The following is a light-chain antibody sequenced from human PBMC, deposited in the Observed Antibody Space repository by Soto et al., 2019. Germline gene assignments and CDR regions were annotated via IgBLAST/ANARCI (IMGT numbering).Light chain of an antibody. CDR1: SSDVGSYNL. Sequence: QSALTQPASVSGSPGQSITFSCTGTSSDVGSYNLVSWYQQHPGKAPKLMIYEGSKRPSGVSNRFSGSKSGNTASLTISGLQAEDEAYYYCCSYAGSSTVVFGGGTKLTVL. CDR2: EGS. CDR3: CSYAGSSTVV. J-gene: IGLJ2*01. V-gene: IGLV2-23*01.